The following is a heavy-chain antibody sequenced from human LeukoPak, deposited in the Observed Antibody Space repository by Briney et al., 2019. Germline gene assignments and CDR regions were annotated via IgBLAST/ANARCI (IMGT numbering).Heavy chain of an antibody. V-gene: IGHV3-7*03. CDR1: AFTFSSYW. J-gene: IGHJ6*04. CDR2: IKQDGSEK. Sequence: TGGSLRLSCAPSAFTFSSYWMSWVRQAPGKGLEWVANIKQDGSEKYYVDSVKGRFTISRDNGKNSLYLQMNSLRAEDTAVYYCARKAYGLDVWGKGTTVTVSS. CDR3: ARKAYGLDV.